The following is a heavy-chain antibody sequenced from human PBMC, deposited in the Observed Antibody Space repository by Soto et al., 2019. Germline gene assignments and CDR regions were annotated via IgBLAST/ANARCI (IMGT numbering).Heavy chain of an antibody. V-gene: IGHV3-74*01. CDR2: INSDGSST. Sequence: QPGGSLRLSCAASGFTFSSHWMHWVRQAPGKGLMWVSRINSDGSSTSYAESVKGQFTISRDNAKNTVFLQMNSLRAEDTAVYYCARGVTDTTGYWSWGRGVLVTVSS. D-gene: IGHD2-15*01. J-gene: IGHJ5*02. CDR3: ARGVTDTTGYWS. CDR1: GFTFSSHW.